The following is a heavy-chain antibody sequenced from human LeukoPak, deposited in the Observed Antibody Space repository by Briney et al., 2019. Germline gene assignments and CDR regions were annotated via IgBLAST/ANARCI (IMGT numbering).Heavy chain of an antibody. CDR1: GFTFSDYY. Sequence: GGSLRLSCAASGFTFSDYYMSWIRQAPGRGLEWVSYISNSGTTRYYADSVKGGFTISRDNAKNSLYLQMNSLRAEDTAVYYCARDQTGITVASTGWFDPWGQGTLVTVSS. V-gene: IGHV3-11*04. CDR2: ISNSGTTR. CDR3: ARDQTGITVASTGWFDP. J-gene: IGHJ5*02. D-gene: IGHD6-19*01.